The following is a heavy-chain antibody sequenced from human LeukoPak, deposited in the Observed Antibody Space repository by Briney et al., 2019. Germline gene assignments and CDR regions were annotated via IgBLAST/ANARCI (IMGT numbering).Heavy chain of an antibody. J-gene: IGHJ4*02. CDR2: ISGSGGDT. CDR3: AKNRGDLLSSRVGCDY. V-gene: IGHV3-23*01. D-gene: IGHD3-16*01. CDR1: GFTFGDFG. Sequence: GGSLRLSCAASGFTFGDFGMTWVRQAPGKGLEWVSGISGSGGDTYYADSVKGRFTISRDNPKSTLYLQMNTLGAEDTAIYYCAKNRGDLLSSRVGCDYWGQGALVTVSS.